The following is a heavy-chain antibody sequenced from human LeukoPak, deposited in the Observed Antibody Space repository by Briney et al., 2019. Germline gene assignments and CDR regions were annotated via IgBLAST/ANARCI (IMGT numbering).Heavy chain of an antibody. CDR2: INHSGST. CDR3: ARVRGSKWVARFDY. D-gene: IGHD6-19*01. V-gene: IGHV4-34*01. J-gene: IGHJ4*02. Sequence: PSETLSLTCAVYGGSFSGYYWSWIRQSPGKGLEWIGEINHSGSTNYNPSLTSRVTISVDTSKNQFSLKLSSVTAADTAVYYCARVRGSKWVARFDYWGQGTLVTVSS. CDR1: GGSFSGYY.